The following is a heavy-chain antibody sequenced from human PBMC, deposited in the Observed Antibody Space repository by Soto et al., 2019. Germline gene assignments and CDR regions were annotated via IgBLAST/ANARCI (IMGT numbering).Heavy chain of an antibody. CDR3: AREVVVFGVIIPTPMDV. CDR2: ISGSGSTI. V-gene: IGHV3-48*03. D-gene: IGHD3-22*01. CDR1: GFTFSGYE. J-gene: IGHJ6*02. Sequence: GGALRVSCAASGFTFSGYEMNWVRQAPGKGLEWVSYISGSGSTIYYADSVKGRFTISRDNAKDSLYLQMNSLRAEDTAVYYCAREVVVFGVIIPTPMDVWGQGTTVTVSS.